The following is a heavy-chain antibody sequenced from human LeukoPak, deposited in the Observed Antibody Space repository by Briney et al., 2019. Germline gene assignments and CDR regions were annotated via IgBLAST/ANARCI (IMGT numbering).Heavy chain of an antibody. Sequence: GGSLRLSCATSGFVFSNYAMNWVRQAPGKGLEYVSAITGDGSTPYYANSVKGRFTISRDNSRNTLYLQMGGLRSEDMAVCYCARVGFSGYASWGQGTLVTVSS. CDR1: GFVFSNYA. CDR3: ARVGFSGYAS. CDR2: ITGDGSTP. V-gene: IGHV3-64*01. D-gene: IGHD5-12*01. J-gene: IGHJ5*02.